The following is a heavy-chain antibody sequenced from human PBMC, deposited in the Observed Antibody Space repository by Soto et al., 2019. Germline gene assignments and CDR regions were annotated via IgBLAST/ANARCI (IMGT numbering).Heavy chain of an antibody. CDR2: ISTSSSHT. J-gene: IGHJ4*02. D-gene: IGHD1-26*01. CDR1: GFTFSDYY. V-gene: IGHV3-11*06. Sequence: GGSLRLSCAASGFTFSDYYMSWVRQAPGKGLEWVAYISTSSSHTDYADSVKGRFTVPRDNARSSLYLQMNSLRAEDTAVYYCVMWEKGDYWGQGTLVTVSS. CDR3: VMWEKGDY.